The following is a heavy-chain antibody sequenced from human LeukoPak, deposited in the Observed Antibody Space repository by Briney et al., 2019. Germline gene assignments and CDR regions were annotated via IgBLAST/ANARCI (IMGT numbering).Heavy chain of an antibody. Sequence: GRSLRLSCAASGFSFSYYAMHWVRQAPGKGLEWVSVISSDGNNKYYADSVKGRFTISRDSSQNTLYLQMNSLRAEDTAVYYCAREVSGSYRQTWVDPWGQGTLVTVSS. J-gene: IGHJ5*02. D-gene: IGHD1-26*01. CDR1: GFSFSYYA. CDR3: AREVSGSYRQTWVDP. V-gene: IGHV3-30-3*01. CDR2: ISSDGNNK.